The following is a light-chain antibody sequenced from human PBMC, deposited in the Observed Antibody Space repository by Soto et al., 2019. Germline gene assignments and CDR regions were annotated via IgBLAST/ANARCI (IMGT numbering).Light chain of an antibody. CDR1: TGPVTNGHF. J-gene: IGLJ1*01. Sequence: QTVVTQEPSLTVSPGGTVTLTFGSSTGPVTNGHFPYWFQQKPGQAPRPLIYDTDNKHSWTPARFSASLLGDKAALTLSGALPEDEADYSCLLSFTVRLYVFAPGTKLTVL. CDR2: DTD. CDR3: LLSFTVRLYV. V-gene: IGLV7-46*01.